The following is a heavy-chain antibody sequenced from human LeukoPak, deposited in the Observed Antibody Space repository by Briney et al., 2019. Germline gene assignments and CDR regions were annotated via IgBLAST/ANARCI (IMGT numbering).Heavy chain of an antibody. CDR3: ARGDSGWSPVDY. CDR1: GGTFSSYA. Sequence: SVKVSCKASGGTFSSYAISWVRQAPGQGLEWMGGIIPIFGTANYAQKFQGRVTITADKSTSTAYVELSSLRSEDTAVYYCARGDSGWSPVDYWGQGTLVTVSS. D-gene: IGHD6-19*01. V-gene: IGHV1-69*06. J-gene: IGHJ4*02. CDR2: IIPIFGTA.